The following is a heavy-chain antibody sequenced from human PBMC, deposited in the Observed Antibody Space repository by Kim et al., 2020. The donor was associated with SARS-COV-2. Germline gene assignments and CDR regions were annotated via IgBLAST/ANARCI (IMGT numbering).Heavy chain of an antibody. D-gene: IGHD3-3*01. CDR3: ARGSLGFWSGHEGIY. CDR1: GYTFTSYG. Sequence: ASVKVSCKASGYTFTSYGISWVRQAPGQGLEWMGWISAYNGNTNYAQKLQGRVTMTTDTSTSTAYMELRSLSSDDTAVYYCARGSLGFWSGHEGIYWGQGTLVTVSS. V-gene: IGHV1-18*01. CDR2: ISAYNGNT. J-gene: IGHJ4*02.